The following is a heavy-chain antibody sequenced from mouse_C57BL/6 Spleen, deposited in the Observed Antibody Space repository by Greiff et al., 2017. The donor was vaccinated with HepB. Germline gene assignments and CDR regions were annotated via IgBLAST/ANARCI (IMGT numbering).Heavy chain of an antibody. Sequence: EVKLVESGGGLVKPGGSLKLSCAASGFTFSDYGMHWVRQAPEKGLEWVAYISSGSSTIYYADTVKGRFTISRDNAKNTRFLQMTSLRSEDTAMYYCARRVTGAWFAYWGQGTLVTVSA. CDR3: ARRVTGAWFAY. CDR2: ISSGSSTI. J-gene: IGHJ3*01. CDR1: GFTFSDYG. V-gene: IGHV5-17*01. D-gene: IGHD2-1*01.